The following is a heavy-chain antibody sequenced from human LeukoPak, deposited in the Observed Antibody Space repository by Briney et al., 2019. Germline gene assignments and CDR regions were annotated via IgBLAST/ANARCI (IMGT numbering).Heavy chain of an antibody. CDR1: GYSFTSYW. J-gene: IGHJ5*02. V-gene: IGHV5-51*01. Sequence: GESLKISCKGSGYSFTSYWIGWVRQMPGKGLEWMGIIYPGDSDTRYSPSFQGQVTISADKPISTAYLQWSSLKASDTAMYYCARHESSGGSPQWFDPWGQGTLVTVSS. CDR3: ARHESSGGSPQWFDP. D-gene: IGHD2-15*01. CDR2: IYPGDSDT.